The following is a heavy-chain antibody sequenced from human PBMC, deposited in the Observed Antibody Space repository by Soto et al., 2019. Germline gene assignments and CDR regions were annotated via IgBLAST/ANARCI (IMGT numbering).Heavy chain of an antibody. J-gene: IGHJ3*02. Sequence: QVQLVESGGGVVQPGRSLRLSCAASGFTFTTYAMHWVRQAPGKGLAWVAVILSDGNKQYYADSVKGRFTISRDNSKNTLYLQMNSLRTEDTALYYCTRTALLGGVDAFDIWGQGTTVTVSS. D-gene: IGHD3-16*01. CDR2: ILSDGNKQ. CDR3: TRTALLGGVDAFDI. CDR1: GFTFTTYA. V-gene: IGHV3-30-3*01.